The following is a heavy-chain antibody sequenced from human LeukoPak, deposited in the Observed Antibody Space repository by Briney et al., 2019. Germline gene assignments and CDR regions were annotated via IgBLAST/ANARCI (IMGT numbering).Heavy chain of an antibody. CDR2: IYYIGST. D-gene: IGHD3-10*01. Sequence: SETLSLTCTVSGGSISSYYWSWIRQPPGKGLEGIGYIYYIGSTNYNPSLKSGVTISVDRSKNQFSLELGFVTAADPACYYSGSTNYDPPLKSRVTMSVDPSKNQFSLELSSVTAADTAVYYCARRNYYDSSGHHDAFDIWGQGTMVTVSS. CDR1: GGSISSYY. J-gene: IGHJ3*02. V-gene: IGHV4-59*08. CDR3: GSTNYDPPLKSRVTMSVDPSKNQFSLELSSVTAADTAVYYCARRNYYDSSGHHDAFDI.